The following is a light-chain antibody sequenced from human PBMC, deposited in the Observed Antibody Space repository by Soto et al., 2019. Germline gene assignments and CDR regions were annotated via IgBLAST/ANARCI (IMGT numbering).Light chain of an antibody. CDR1: ENIRDF. J-gene: IGKJ5*01. CDR3: QQSYRTPSS. Sequence: DIQMTQSPSSPSTCGGHRVTITCRASENIRDFVNWYQQKPGKAPNLLIYGASTLQGGVPSRFSGSGSGTDFTLTISSLQPEDFATYYCQQSYRTPSSFGQGTRLEIK. CDR2: GAS. V-gene: IGKV1-39*01.